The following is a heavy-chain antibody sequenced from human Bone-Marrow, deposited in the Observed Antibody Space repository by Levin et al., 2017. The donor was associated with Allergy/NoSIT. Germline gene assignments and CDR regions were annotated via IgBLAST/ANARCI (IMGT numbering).Heavy chain of an antibody. Sequence: GESLKISCKASGYSFTGYHMHWVLQAPGQGLEWMGWINPDSGGTNYAQKFQGRVTMTRDTSISTAYMELSRLRSDDTAMYYCYSGSNNGSDYWGQGTLVTVSS. CDR3: YSGSNNGSDY. V-gene: IGHV1-2*02. CDR2: INPDSGGT. D-gene: IGHD1-26*01. CDR1: GYSFTGYH. J-gene: IGHJ4*02.